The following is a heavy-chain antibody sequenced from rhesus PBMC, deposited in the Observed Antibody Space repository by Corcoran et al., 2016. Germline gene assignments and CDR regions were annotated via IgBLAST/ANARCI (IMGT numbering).Heavy chain of an antibody. CDR3: AKGGYCSGIYCYYFDY. D-gene: IGHD2-27*01. CDR1: GFTFRSYA. CDR2: INSGGGST. Sequence: EVQLVETGGGLVQPGGSLRLSCAASGFTFRSYAMQWVRLAPGKGLEWISAINSGGGSTYYADSVKGRFTISRDNSKNTLSLQMNSLRAEDTAVYYCAKGGYCSGIYCYYFDYWGQGVLVTVSS. J-gene: IGHJ4*01. V-gene: IGHV3-103*01.